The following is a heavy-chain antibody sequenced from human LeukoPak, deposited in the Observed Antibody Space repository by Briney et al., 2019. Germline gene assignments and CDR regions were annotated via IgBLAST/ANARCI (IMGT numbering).Heavy chain of an antibody. CDR2: ISYDGSNK. Sequence: GGSLRLSCAASGFTFSSCAMHWVRQAPGKGLEWVAVISYDGSNKYYADSVKGRFTISRDNSKNTLYLQMNSLRAEDTAIYYCVRYGSGSSRQFDYWGQGTLVTVSS. J-gene: IGHJ4*02. CDR1: GFTFSSCA. V-gene: IGHV3-30*04. D-gene: IGHD3-10*01. CDR3: VRYGSGSSRQFDY.